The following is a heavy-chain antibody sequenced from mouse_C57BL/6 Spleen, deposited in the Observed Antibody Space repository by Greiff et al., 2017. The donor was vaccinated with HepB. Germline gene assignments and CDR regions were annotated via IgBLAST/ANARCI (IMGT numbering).Heavy chain of an antibody. CDR1: GYTFTSYW. V-gene: IGHV1-69*01. J-gene: IGHJ1*03. CDR3: ARRGYYYGSSYVSYFDV. CDR2: IDPSDSYT. Sequence: QVQLQQSGAELVMPGASVKLSCKASGYTFTSYWMHWVKQRPGQGLEWIGEIDPSDSYTNYNQKFKGKSTLTVDKSSSTAYMQLSSLTSEDSAVYYCARRGYYYGSSYVSYFDVWGTGTTVTVSS. D-gene: IGHD1-1*01.